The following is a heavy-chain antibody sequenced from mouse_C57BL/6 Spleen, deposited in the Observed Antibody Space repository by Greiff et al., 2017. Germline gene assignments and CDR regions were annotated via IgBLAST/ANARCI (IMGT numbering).Heavy chain of an antibody. CDR1: GFTFSDYG. Sequence: EVQGVESGGGLVKPGGSLKLSCAASGFTFSDYGMHWVRQAPEKGLEWVAYISSGSSTIYYADTVKGRFTISRDNAKNTLFLQMTSLRAEDTPMYYCAREDYGYFGYWGQGTTLTVSS. J-gene: IGHJ2*01. CDR3: AREDYGYFGY. D-gene: IGHD1-1*02. CDR2: ISSGSSTI. V-gene: IGHV5-17*01.